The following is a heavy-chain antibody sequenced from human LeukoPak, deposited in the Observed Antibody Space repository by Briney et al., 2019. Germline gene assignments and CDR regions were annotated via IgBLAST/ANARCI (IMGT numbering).Heavy chain of an antibody. V-gene: IGHV3-23*01. J-gene: IGHJ6*02. CDR3: AKRPDDSSGYHYDYYGMDV. CDR2: ISGSGVST. CDR1: GFTFSTYA. Sequence: GGSLRLSCAASGFTFSTYAMSWVRQAPGKGLEWVSAISGSGVSTYYADSVKGRFTISRDNSKNTLYLQMDSLRAEDTAVYYCAKRPDDSSGYHYDYYGMDVWGQGTTVTVSS. D-gene: IGHD3-22*01.